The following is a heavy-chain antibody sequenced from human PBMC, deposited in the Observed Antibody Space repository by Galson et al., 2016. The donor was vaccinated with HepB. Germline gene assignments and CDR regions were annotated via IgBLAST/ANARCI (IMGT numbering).Heavy chain of an antibody. V-gene: IGHV1-18*01. Sequence: SVKVSCKASGYTFSSYGITWVRQAPGQGLEWMGWISAYNDYTNYAQRLQGRVRLTTDTSTGTAYMELRSLTYDDTAIYYCARGGYYDSSGRRDYYYYGLGVWGQGTTVTVSS. CDR2: ISAYNDYT. CDR1: GYTFSSYG. D-gene: IGHD3-22*01. CDR3: ARGGYYDSSGRRDYYYYGLGV. J-gene: IGHJ6*02.